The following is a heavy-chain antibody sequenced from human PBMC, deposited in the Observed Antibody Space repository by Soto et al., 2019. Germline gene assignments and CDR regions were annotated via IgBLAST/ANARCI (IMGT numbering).Heavy chain of an antibody. CDR1: GFIFSDYY. CDR2: ISSSGSTR. Sequence: QVQLVESGGGLVKPGGSLRLSCATSGFIFSDYYMNWIRQTPGKGLEWVSYISSSGSTRYYADSVKGRFTISRDNTKNSLYLQMSSLRAEDTAVYYCARATYYYYGLDVWGHGTTVTVSS. CDR3: ARATYYYYGLDV. V-gene: IGHV3-11*01. J-gene: IGHJ6*02.